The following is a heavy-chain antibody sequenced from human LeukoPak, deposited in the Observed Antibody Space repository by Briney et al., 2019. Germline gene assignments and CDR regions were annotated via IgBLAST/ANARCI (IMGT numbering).Heavy chain of an antibody. D-gene: IGHD1-26*01. CDR1: GASISSYY. CDR3: ASAPFIENAFDI. CDR2: IYHSGST. J-gene: IGHJ3*02. Sequence: SETLPLTCTVSGASISSYYWSWIRQPPGKGVEWIGYIYHSGSTVYRPSLKSRVTISVDTSKNQFSLKLSSVTAADTAVYYCASAPFIENAFDIWGQGTMVTVSS. V-gene: IGHV4-59*01.